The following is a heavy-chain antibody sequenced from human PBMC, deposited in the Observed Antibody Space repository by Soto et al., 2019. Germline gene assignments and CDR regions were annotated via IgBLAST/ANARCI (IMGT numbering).Heavy chain of an antibody. CDR2: INSDGSST. J-gene: IGHJ4*02. D-gene: IGHD1-26*01. CDR1: GFIFSSYW. V-gene: IGHV3-74*01. Sequence: GGSLRLSCAASGFIFSSYWMHWVRQAPGKGLVWVSRINSDGSSTSYADSVKGRFTISRDNAKNTLYLQMNSLRAEDTAVYYCASGVSGYSGSYTIDYWGQGTLVTVSS. CDR3: ASGVSGYSGSYTIDY.